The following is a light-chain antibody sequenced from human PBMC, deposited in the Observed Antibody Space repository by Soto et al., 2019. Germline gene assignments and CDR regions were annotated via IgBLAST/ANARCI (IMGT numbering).Light chain of an antibody. CDR2: EAS. J-gene: IGKJ1*01. CDR1: QNVGNN. CDR3: HQYGSYPQT. V-gene: IGKV3-20*01. Sequence: EFVSTQPPVTLSLSTGERATLSRRASQNVGNNLAWYQQKPGQAPRLLIYEASSRATGIPDRFSGGGSGTEFTLTISRLEPEDFAVYYCHQYGSYPQTFGQGTKVDIK.